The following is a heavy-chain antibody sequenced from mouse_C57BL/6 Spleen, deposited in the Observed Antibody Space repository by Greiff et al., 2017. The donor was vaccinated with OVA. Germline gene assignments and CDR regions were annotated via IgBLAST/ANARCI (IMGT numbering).Heavy chain of an antibody. V-gene: IGHV1-26*01. CDR2: INPNNGGT. CDR1: GYTFTDYY. CDR3: ARKPLGVGFDY. J-gene: IGHJ2*01. Sequence: EVQLQQSGPELVKPGASVKISCKASGYTFTDYYMNWVKQSHGKSLEWIGDINPNNGGTSYNQKFKGKATLTVDKSSSTAYMELRSLTSEDSAVYYCARKPLGVGFDYWGQGTTLTVSS.